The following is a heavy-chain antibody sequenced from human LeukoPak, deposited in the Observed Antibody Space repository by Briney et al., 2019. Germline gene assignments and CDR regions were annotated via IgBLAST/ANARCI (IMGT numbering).Heavy chain of an antibody. CDR2: IYYSGST. CDR3: ARGHHNSIAVAVVGNWFDP. D-gene: IGHD6-19*01. V-gene: IGHV4-39*07. CDR1: GGFINSSIYY. Sequence: SETLSLTCTVSGGFINSSIYYWGWIRQPPGKGLEWIGSIYYSGSTYYNPSLKSRVTILVDTSKNQFSLKMSSVTAADTAVYYCARGHHNSIAVAVVGNWFDPWGQGTLVTVSS. J-gene: IGHJ5*02.